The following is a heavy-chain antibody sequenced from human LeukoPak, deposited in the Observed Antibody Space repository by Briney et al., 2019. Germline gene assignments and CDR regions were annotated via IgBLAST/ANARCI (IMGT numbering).Heavy chain of an antibody. J-gene: IGHJ4*02. Sequence: NPGGSLRLSCAASGFFFSSSTMNWVRQAPGKGREWVSSITPSSDHIYYADSVKGRFTVSRDNAKNSLYLQMNSLRAEDTAVYYCSAKPTGLDGWGQGTLVTVSS. CDR3: SAKPTGLDG. CDR2: ITPSSDHI. V-gene: IGHV3-21*01. CDR1: GFFFSSST. D-gene: IGHD1-14*01.